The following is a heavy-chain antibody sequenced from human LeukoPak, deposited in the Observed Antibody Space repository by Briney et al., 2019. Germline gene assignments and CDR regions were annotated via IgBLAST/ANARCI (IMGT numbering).Heavy chain of an antibody. J-gene: IGHJ4*02. CDR1: GFVFSDYS. Sequence: GGSLRLSCAASGFVFSDYSMNWVRQAPGKGLEWVANIRGSGSGMGYGSYYGDSVKGRFTISRDNAKTSLYLQMSSLGADDTAVYYCARDDNWGFDYWGQGALVTVSS. CDR2: IRGSGSGM. V-gene: IGHV3-48*04. D-gene: IGHD7-27*01. CDR3: ARDDNWGFDY.